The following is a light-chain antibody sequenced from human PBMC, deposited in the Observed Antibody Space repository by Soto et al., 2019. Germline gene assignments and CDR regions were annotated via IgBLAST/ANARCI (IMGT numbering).Light chain of an antibody. CDR3: QQSSTIPLT. CDR2: GAS. V-gene: IGKV1-39*01. CDR1: QSISTF. J-gene: IGKJ4*01. Sequence: DIQMTQSPSSLSASVGDSVTITCRASQSISTFLNWYQKKPGKAPFLLIYGASSLQSGVPSKFSGAGSGTDFSLIISSLQPEDFATYFCQQSSTIPLTFGGGTKVEIK.